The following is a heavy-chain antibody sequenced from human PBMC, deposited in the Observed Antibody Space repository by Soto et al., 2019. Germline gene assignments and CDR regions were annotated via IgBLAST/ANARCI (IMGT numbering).Heavy chain of an antibody. Sequence: EVQLLESGGGLVQPGGSLRLSCAASGFTFSSYAMTWVRQAPGKGLEWVSGISGSGVSTYYADSVKGRFTISRDNSKNTLYLQMTSLRAEDTALYYCAEWSRADCSSDSDYWGQGTLVTVSS. V-gene: IGHV3-23*01. CDR1: GFTFSSYA. J-gene: IGHJ4*02. D-gene: IGHD2-21*02. CDR2: ISGSGVST. CDR3: AEWSRADCSSDSDY.